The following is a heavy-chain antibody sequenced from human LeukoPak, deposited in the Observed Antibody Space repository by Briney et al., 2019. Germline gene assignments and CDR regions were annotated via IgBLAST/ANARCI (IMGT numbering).Heavy chain of an antibody. Sequence: SETLSLTCAVYGGSFSGYYCSWIRQPPGKGLEWIGEINHSGSTNYNPSLKSRVTISVDTSKNQFSLKLSSVTAADTAVYYCASRRILDYFDYWGQGTLVTVSS. CDR1: GGSFSGYY. CDR3: ASRRILDYFDY. D-gene: IGHD2/OR15-2a*01. J-gene: IGHJ4*02. CDR2: INHSGST. V-gene: IGHV4-34*01.